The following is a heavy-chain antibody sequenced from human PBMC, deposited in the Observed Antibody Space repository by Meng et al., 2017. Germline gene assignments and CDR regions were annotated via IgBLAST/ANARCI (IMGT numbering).Heavy chain of an antibody. V-gene: IGHV1-18*01. CDR2: ISAYNGNT. CDR1: VYTLTSYG. Sequence: QVKLVQAGAEVKKPGASVKVSCKASVYTLTSYGISWVRQAPGQGLEWMGWISAYNGNTNYAQKLQGRVTMTTDTSTSTAYMELSSLRSEDTAVYYCARIWNSLKDYDYWGQGTLVTVSS. CDR3: ARIWNSLKDYDY. J-gene: IGHJ4*02. D-gene: IGHD1-7*01.